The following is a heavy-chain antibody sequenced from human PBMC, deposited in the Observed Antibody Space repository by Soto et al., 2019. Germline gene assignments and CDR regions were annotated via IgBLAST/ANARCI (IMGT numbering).Heavy chain of an antibody. V-gene: IGHV3-7*01. CDR2: IKSDGSEK. Sequence: GGSLRLSCGASGFTFYTYWMNWVRQAPGMGLEWVANIKSDGSEKYYVDSVKGRFTISRDNTKNSMYLQMNSLRAEDTAVYYCATDIVLVPATVVWGQGTLVTVSS. CDR3: ATDIVLVPATVV. D-gene: IGHD2-2*01. J-gene: IGHJ4*02. CDR1: GFTFYTYW.